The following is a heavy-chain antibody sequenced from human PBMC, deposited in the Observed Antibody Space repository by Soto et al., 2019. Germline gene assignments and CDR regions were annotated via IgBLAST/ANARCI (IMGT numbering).Heavy chain of an antibody. CDR3: ATILDSAYSSGWYYFDY. Sequence: PSETLSLTCTVSGCSISSSSYYWGWIRQPPGKGLEWIGSIYYSGSTYYNPSLKSRVTISVDTSKNQFSLKLSSVTAADTAVYYCATILDSAYSSGWYYFDYWGQGTLVTVSS. CDR1: GCSISSSSYY. CDR2: IYYSGST. D-gene: IGHD6-19*01. V-gene: IGHV4-39*01. J-gene: IGHJ4*02.